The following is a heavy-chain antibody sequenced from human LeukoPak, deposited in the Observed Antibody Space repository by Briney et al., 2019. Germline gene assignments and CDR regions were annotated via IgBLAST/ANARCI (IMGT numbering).Heavy chain of an antibody. V-gene: IGHV3-21*01. CDR3: ARDGMVRGYFDY. CDR1: GFTFSSYS. Sequence: PGGSLRLSCAASGFTFSSYSMNWVRQAPGKGLGWVSSISSSSSYIYYADSVKGRFTISRDNAKNSLYLQMNSLRAEDTAVYYCARDGMVRGYFDYWGQGTLVTVSS. D-gene: IGHD3-10*01. J-gene: IGHJ4*02. CDR2: ISSSSSYI.